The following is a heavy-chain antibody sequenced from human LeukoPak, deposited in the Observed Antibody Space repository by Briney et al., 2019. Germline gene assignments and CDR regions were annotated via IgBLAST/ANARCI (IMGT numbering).Heavy chain of an antibody. CDR2: IGLDDDK. D-gene: IGHD2-15*01. J-gene: IGHJ4*02. V-gene: IGHV2-70*11. CDR1: GFSLSTSGMC. Sequence: SGPALVKPTQTLTLTCTFSGFSLSTSGMCVSWIRQPPGKSLEWLARIGLDDDKYYSASLKTRLTISRDTSKNQVVLTMTNMDPVDTARYYCARRYCSGGSCYSEYDYFDYWGQGTLVTVSS. CDR3: ARRYCSGGSCYSEYDYFDY.